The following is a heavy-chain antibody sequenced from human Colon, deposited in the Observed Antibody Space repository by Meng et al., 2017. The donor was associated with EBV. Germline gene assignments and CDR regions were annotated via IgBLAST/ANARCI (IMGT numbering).Heavy chain of an antibody. V-gene: IGHV4-30-2*01. CDR3: ARGPYCGGDCYWFDP. J-gene: IGHJ5*02. CDR2: IYHGGTT. D-gene: IGHD2-21*02. CDR1: GDSISSGDYS. Sequence: HLLLQESDSGPVQPSQSLSLTCAVSGDSISSGDYSWSWIRQPPGQGLEWIGYIYHGGTTYNTSLKSRVTISVDNSKNQFSLRLTSVTAADTAVYYCARGPYCGGDCYWFDPWGQGTLVTVSS.